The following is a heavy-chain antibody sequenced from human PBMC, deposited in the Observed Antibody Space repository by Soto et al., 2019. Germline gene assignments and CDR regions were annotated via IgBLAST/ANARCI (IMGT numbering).Heavy chain of an antibody. CDR3: ARRNLFFDY. J-gene: IGHJ4*02. CDR2: MYYNGDT. CDR1: GDSIRGYF. V-gene: IGHV4-59*08. Sequence: SETLSLTCTVSGDSIRGYFWSWIRQPPGKGLEFIGNMYYNGDTNYNPSLKSRVTISVDMSKNQFSLSLTSVTAADTALYYCARRNLFFDYWGQGALVTVSS.